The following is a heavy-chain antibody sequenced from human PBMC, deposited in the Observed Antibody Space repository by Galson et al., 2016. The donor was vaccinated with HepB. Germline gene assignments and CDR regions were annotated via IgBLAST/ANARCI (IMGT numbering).Heavy chain of an antibody. CDR1: GYTFTTYW. Sequence: QSGAEVKKPGESLRISCTGSGYTFTTYWIGWVRQMPEKGLEWMGIIYPGDSDTRYSPSFQGQVTISADKSISTAYLQWSSLKASDTAMYYCARGAHLYYYDSSGYYLNWFDPWGQGTLVTVSS. V-gene: IGHV5-51*01. D-gene: IGHD3-22*01. CDR3: ARGAHLYYYDSSGYYLNWFDP. J-gene: IGHJ5*02. CDR2: IYPGDSDT.